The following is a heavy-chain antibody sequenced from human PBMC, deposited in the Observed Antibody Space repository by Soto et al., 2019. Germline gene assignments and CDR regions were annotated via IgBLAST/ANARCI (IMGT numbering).Heavy chain of an antibody. J-gene: IGHJ6*03. Sequence: ASVKVSCKVSGYTLTELSMHWVRQAPGEGLEWMGGFDPEDGETSYAQKFHGRVTMTEDTSTDTAYMELSSLRSEDTSVYYCETSITIFVPYYQYYMHVWCKGTTVPVSS. CDR1: GYTLTELS. V-gene: IGHV1-24*01. CDR2: FDPEDGET. D-gene: IGHD3-3*01. CDR3: ETSITIFVPYYQYYMHV.